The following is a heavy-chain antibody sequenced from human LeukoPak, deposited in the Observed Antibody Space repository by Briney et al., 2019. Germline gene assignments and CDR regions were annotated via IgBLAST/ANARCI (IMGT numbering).Heavy chain of an antibody. CDR2: IYYTGST. D-gene: IGHD5-12*01. J-gene: IGHJ3*02. CDR1: GGSISGFY. V-gene: IGHV4-59*01. Sequence: SETLSLTCTVSGGSISGFYWSWIRQPPGKGLEWIGYIYYTGSTNYNPSLKSRVTISVDTSKNQFSLKLSSVTAADTAVYYCARGGGYDSLEYDAFDIWGQGTMVTVSS. CDR3: ARGGGYDSLEYDAFDI.